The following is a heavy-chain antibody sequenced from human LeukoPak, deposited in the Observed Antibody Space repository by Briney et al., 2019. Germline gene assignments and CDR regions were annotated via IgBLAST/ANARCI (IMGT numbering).Heavy chain of an antibody. V-gene: IGHV5-51*01. D-gene: IGHD3-22*01. J-gene: IGHJ4*02. CDR2: IYPGDSVT. CDR1: GYSFTSYW. Sequence: GDSLKISCKGSGYSFTSYWIGWVRQMPGKGLEWMGIIYPGDSVTRYSPSFQGQVTISADKSISTAYLQWSGLKASDTAIYYCARHVYYYDSSGYPGPYYFDYWGQGTLVTVSS. CDR3: ARHVYYYDSSGYPGPYYFDY.